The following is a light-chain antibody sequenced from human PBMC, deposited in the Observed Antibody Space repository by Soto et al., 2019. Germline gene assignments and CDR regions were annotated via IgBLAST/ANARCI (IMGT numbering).Light chain of an antibody. Sequence: QSVLTQPPSVSGSPGQSVTISCIGTSSDIGSYNRVSWYQQSPGTAPKLIIYEVTNRPSGVAGRFSGSKSGNTASLTISGLQAEDEADYYCTSYTTRTALVFGGGTKATVL. V-gene: IGLV2-18*02. CDR2: EVT. CDR3: TSYTTRTALV. CDR1: SSDIGSYNR. J-gene: IGLJ3*02.